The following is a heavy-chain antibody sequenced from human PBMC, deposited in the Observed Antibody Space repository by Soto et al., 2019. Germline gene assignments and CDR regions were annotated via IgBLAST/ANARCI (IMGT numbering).Heavy chain of an antibody. J-gene: IGHJ5*02. D-gene: IGHD2-2*01. V-gene: IGHV4-34*01. CDR3: ARGGCSSTSCYERNNWFDP. Sequence: SETLSLTCAVYGGSFSGYYWSWIRQPPGKGLEWIGEINHSGSTNYNPSLKSRVTISVDTSKNQFSLKLSSVTAADTAVYYGARGGCSSTSCYERNNWFDPWGQGTLVTVSS. CDR1: GGSFSGYY. CDR2: INHSGST.